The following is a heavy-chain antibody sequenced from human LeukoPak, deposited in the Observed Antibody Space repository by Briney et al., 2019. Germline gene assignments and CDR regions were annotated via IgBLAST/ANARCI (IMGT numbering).Heavy chain of an antibody. CDR3: ARDEFGFDY. CDR1: GGSMSSYYW. D-gene: IGHD3-16*01. V-gene: IGHV4-4*02. Sequence: PSETLSLTCTVSGGSMSSYYWSWVRQPPGKGLEWIGEIYHSGSTNYNPSLKSRVTISVDKSKNQFSLKLSSVTAADTAVYYCARDEFGFDYWGQGTLVTVSS. CDR2: IYHSGST. J-gene: IGHJ4*02.